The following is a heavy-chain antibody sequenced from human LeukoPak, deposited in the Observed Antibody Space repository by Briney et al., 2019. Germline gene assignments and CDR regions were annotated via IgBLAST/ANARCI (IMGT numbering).Heavy chain of an antibody. CDR1: GFTFSSYG. J-gene: IGHJ4*02. CDR3: ARVFGAGYSDY. CDR2: ISGSGGST. D-gene: IGHD4/OR15-4a*01. Sequence: GGSLRLSCAASGFTFSSYGMSWVRQAPGKGLEWVSGISGSGGSTDYADSVKGRFTISRDNSKNTLYLQMNSLRAEDTAVYYCARVFGAGYSDYWGQGTLVTVSS. V-gene: IGHV3-23*01.